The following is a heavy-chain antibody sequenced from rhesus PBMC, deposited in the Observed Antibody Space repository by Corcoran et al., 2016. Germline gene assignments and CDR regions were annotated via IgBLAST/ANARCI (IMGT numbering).Heavy chain of an antibody. J-gene: IGHJ6*01. CDR1: GFPLDDYA. CDR3: TRENDYAVYGLDS. CDR2: ISWNSGTI. Sequence: DVQLVESGGALAQPGGSLRLSCAAPGFPLDDYAMHWVRQAPGKGLVWVSRISWNSGTIYYADSVKCRFTISRDNAKNSLFLQMDRLRAEDTAVYYCTRENDYAVYGLDSWGQGVVVTVSS. V-gene: IGHV3-134*01. D-gene: IGHD4-29*01.